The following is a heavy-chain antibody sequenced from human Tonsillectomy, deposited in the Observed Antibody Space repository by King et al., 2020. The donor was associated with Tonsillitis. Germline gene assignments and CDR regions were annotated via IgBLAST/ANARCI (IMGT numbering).Heavy chain of an antibody. V-gene: IGHV3-74*01. D-gene: IGHD1/OR15-1a*01. Sequence: VQLVESGGGLVQPGGSLRLSCAASGFTFSCYWMHWVRQAPGKGLVWVSRIKSYGSSTSYADSVKGRFTISIDNAKNTLYLQMNSLRAEDTAVYFCTRVRTVGFDAFDIWGQGTMVTVSS. CDR3: TRVRTVGFDAFDI. J-gene: IGHJ3*02. CDR2: IKSYGSST. CDR1: GFTFSCYW.